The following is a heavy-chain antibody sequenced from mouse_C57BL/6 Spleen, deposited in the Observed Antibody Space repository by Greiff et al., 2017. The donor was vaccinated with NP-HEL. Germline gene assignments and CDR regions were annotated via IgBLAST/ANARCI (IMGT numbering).Heavy chain of an antibody. D-gene: IGHD2-3*01. CDR2: IDPENGDT. CDR3: TIDGYYGDY. V-gene: IGHV14-4*01. J-gene: IGHJ2*01. CDR1: GFTITDDY. Sequence: VQLQQSGAELVRPGASVKLSCTASGFTITDDYMHWVKQRPEQGLEWIGWIDPENGDTEYASKFQGKATITADTSSNTAYLQLSSLTSEDTAVYYCTIDGYYGDYWGQGTTLTVSS.